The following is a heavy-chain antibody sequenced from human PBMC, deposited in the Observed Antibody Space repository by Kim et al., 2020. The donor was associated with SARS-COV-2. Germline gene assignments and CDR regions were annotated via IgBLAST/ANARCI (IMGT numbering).Heavy chain of an antibody. J-gene: IGHJ5*02. CDR3: AKDWGGTSWLDP. V-gene: IGHV3-30*02. D-gene: IGHD2-2*01. Sequence: CAESVKGRFTISRVNSKNTLYLQMNRLRAEDTAVYDCAKDWGGTSWLDPWGQGTLVTVSS.